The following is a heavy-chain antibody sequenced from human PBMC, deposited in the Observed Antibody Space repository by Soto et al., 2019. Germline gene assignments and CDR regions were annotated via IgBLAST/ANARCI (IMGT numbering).Heavy chain of an antibody. Sequence: QVQLVESGGGLVKPGGSLRLSCAASGFTFSDYYMSWIRQAPGKGLEWVSYISSSSSYTNYADSVKGRFTISRDNAKNSLYLQMNSLRAEDTAVYYCARVGELERQFFDYWGQGTLVTVSS. J-gene: IGHJ4*02. CDR2: ISSSSSYT. CDR1: GFTFSDYY. CDR3: ARVGELERQFFDY. D-gene: IGHD1-1*01. V-gene: IGHV3-11*05.